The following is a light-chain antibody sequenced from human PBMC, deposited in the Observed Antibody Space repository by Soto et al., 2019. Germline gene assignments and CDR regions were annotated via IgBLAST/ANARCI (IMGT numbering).Light chain of an antibody. CDR3: QKYNSAPRT. Sequence: DIQMTQSPSSLSASVGDRVTITCRASQGISNYLAWYQQKPGKVPKLLIYAASTLQSGVPSRFSGSGSVTDFTRTISSLQPEDVATYYCQKYNSAPRTFGQGTKVEIK. V-gene: IGKV1-27*01. CDR2: AAS. CDR1: QGISNY. J-gene: IGKJ1*01.